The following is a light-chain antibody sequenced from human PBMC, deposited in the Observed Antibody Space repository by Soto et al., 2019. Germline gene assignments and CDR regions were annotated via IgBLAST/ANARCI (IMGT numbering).Light chain of an antibody. J-gene: IGKJ1*01. V-gene: IGKV3-20*01. CDR3: QQYGSLSWT. Sequence: QYPGGLTISQRESATLCCSDSQNVDSNYLPGYQQKPGQAPRNSSFGASGRATGILDRFSGSGPGTDFTLTISRLEPEDFAVYYCQQYGSLSWTSGQ. CDR2: GAS. CDR1: QNVDSNY.